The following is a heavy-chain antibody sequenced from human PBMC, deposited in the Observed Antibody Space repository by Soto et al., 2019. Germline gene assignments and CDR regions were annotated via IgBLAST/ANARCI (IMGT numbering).Heavy chain of an antibody. D-gene: IGHD2-2*01. CDR2: TYHTGST. V-gene: IGHV4-31*03. J-gene: IGHJ4*02. CDR3: ARIGNPDASLYFDY. CDR1: GGSISVGVYY. Sequence: SGTLSLTCTVSGGSISVGVYYWNWIRQLPGKGPEWIGYTYHTGSTYYNPSLESRVTISVHPSKNQFYLRLSSVTAADTAVYYCARIGNPDASLYFDYWGQGTLVTVSS.